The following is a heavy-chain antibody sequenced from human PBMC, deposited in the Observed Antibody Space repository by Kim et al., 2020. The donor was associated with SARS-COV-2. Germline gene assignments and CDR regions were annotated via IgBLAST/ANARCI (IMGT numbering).Heavy chain of an antibody. CDR2: ISSSSSYI. CDR3: ARVSTGYSSSWYPFDY. D-gene: IGHD6-13*01. Sequence: GGSLRLSCAASGFTFSSYSMNWVRQAPGKGLEWVSSISSSSSYIYYADSVKARFTISRDNAKNSLYLQMNSLRAEDTAVYYCARVSTGYSSSWYPFDYWGQRTLVTVSS. CDR1: GFTFSSYS. J-gene: IGHJ4*02. V-gene: IGHV3-21*01.